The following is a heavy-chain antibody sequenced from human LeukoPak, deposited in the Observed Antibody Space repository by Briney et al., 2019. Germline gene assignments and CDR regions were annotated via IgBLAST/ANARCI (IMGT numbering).Heavy chain of an antibody. D-gene: IGHD6-19*01. Sequence: PGGSLRLSCAASGFSFSDHEMNWVRQAPGKGLEWVSYISSSGSTIYYADSVKGRFTISRDNAKNSLYLQMNSLRAEDTAVYYCARDKRGSGNYYFDYWGQGTLVTVSS. CDR1: GFSFSDHE. J-gene: IGHJ4*02. CDR2: ISSSGSTI. V-gene: IGHV3-48*03. CDR3: ARDKRGSGNYYFDY.